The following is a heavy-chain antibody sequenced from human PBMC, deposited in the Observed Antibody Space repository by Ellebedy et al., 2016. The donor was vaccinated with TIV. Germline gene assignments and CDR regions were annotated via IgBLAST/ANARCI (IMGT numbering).Heavy chain of an antibody. V-gene: IGHV3-7*01. J-gene: IGHJ4*02. CDR1: GFTFSDYW. CDR2: IKQDGNEK. Sequence: GESLKISXAASGFTFSDYWMSWVRQAPGKGLEWVANIKQDGNEKYYVDSVKGRFTISRDNSKNTLYLQMNSLRAEDTAVYYCATPGTRYSYGTLDFDYWGQGTLVTVSS. CDR3: ATPGTRYSYGTLDFDY. D-gene: IGHD5-18*01.